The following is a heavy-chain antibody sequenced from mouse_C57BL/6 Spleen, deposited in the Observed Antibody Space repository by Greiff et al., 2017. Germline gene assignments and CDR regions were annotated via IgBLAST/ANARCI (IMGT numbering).Heavy chain of an antibody. D-gene: IGHD2-4*01. J-gene: IGHJ4*01. Sequence: VQLVESGAELVKPGASVKISCKASGYAFRSYWMNWVKQRPGKGLEWIGQIYPGDGDTNYNGKFKGKATLTADKSSSTAYMQLSSLTSEDSAVYFCARGNYDYDGYAMDYWGQGTSVTVSS. CDR3: ARGNYDYDGYAMDY. V-gene: IGHV1-80*01. CDR1: GYAFRSYW. CDR2: IYPGDGDT.